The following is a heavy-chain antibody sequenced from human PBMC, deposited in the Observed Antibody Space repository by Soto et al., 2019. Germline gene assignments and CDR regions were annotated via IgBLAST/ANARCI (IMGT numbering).Heavy chain of an antibody. CDR3: AKGLAPARLYSSSWYATFEY. Sequence: PGGSLRLSCAASGFTFSSYAMSWVRQAPGKGLEWVSAISGSGGSTYYADSVKGRFTISRDNSKNTLYLQMNSLRAEDTAVYYCAKGLAPARLYSSSWYATFEYWGQGTLVTVSS. D-gene: IGHD6-13*01. CDR2: ISGSGGST. V-gene: IGHV3-23*01. J-gene: IGHJ4*02. CDR1: GFTFSSYA.